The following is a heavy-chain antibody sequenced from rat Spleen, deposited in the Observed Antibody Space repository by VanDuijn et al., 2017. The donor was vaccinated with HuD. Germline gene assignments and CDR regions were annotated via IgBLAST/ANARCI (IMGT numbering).Heavy chain of an antibody. V-gene: IGHV5-22*01. CDR2: ISYEGSST. Sequence: EVQLVESGGGLVQPGRSLKLSCAASGFTFSNYYMAWVRQAPKKGLEWVASISYEGSSTYYGDSVKGRFTISRDDAKSTLYLQMDSLRSEDTATYFCARGGHGYYWGQGVMVTVSS. CDR3: ARGGHGYY. CDR1: GFTFSNYY. D-gene: IGHD1-7*01. J-gene: IGHJ2*01.